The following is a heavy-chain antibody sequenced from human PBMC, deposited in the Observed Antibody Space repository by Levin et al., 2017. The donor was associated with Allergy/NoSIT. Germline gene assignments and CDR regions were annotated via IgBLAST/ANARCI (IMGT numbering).Heavy chain of an antibody. CDR1: GFTVSSNY. Sequence: ETLSLTCAASGFTVSSNYMSWVRQAPGKGLEWVSVIYSGGSTYYADSVKGRFTISRDNSKNTLYLQMNSLRAEDTAVYYCARSDMVRGASFDYWGQGTLVTVSS. CDR2: IYSGGST. D-gene: IGHD3-10*01. V-gene: IGHV3-66*02. J-gene: IGHJ4*02. CDR3: ARSDMVRGASFDY.